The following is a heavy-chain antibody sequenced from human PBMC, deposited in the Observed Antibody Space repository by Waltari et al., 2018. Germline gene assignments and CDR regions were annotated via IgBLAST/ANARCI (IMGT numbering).Heavy chain of an antibody. CDR2: ISDYNGNT. CDR3: ARDLPQQLVPYYFDY. CDR1: GYTFTSYG. Sequence: QVQLVQSGAEVKKPGASVKVSCKASGYTFTSYGISWVRQAPGQGLEWMGWISDYNGNTNYAQKLQGRVTMTTDTSTSTAYMELRSLRSDDTAVYYCARDLPQQLVPYYFDYWGQGTLVTVSS. J-gene: IGHJ4*02. D-gene: IGHD6-13*01. V-gene: IGHV1-18*01.